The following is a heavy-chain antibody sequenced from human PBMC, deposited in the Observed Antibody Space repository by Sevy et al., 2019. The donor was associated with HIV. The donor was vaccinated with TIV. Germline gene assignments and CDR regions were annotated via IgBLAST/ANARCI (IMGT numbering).Heavy chain of an antibody. D-gene: IGHD2-15*01. CDR2: ISCNGRNQ. CDR3: ARFVGYCSGGRCSIIDF. V-gene: IGHV3-30*04. J-gene: IGHJ4*02. CDR1: GFSLSDHA. Sequence: GGSLRLSCAASGFSLSDHAVSWVRQTPGKGLEWLAVISCNGRNQYYSDSVKGRFTISKDDSKNTLCLQLNSLRAEDTAVHYCARFVGYCSGGRCSIIDFWGQGTLVTVSS.